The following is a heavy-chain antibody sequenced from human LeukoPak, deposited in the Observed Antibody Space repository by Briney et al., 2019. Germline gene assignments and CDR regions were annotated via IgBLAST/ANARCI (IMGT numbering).Heavy chain of an antibody. Sequence: GGSLRLSCAASGFTFSSYSMNWVRQAPGKGLEWVSYISSSSSTIYYADSVKGRFTISRDNAKNSLYLQMNSLRAEDTAVYYCARGSGNLDWYYYYMDVWGKGTTVTVSS. CDR2: ISSSSSTI. CDR3: ARGSGNLDWYYYYMDV. V-gene: IGHV3-48*01. J-gene: IGHJ6*03. D-gene: IGHD4-23*01. CDR1: GFTFSSYS.